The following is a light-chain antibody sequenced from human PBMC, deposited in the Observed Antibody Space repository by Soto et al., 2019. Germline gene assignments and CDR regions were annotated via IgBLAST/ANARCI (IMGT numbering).Light chain of an antibody. Sequence: QSVLTQPPSVSGAPGQRVTISCTGSSSNIGAGHDLHWYQQLPGTAPKLLIYDNTNRPSGVPDRFSGSKSGTSASLAITGLXAEDEAAYYCQSYDTSLRAYVFGTGTKVTVL. CDR1: SSNIGAGHD. CDR3: QSYDTSLRAYV. V-gene: IGLV1-40*01. CDR2: DNT. J-gene: IGLJ1*01.